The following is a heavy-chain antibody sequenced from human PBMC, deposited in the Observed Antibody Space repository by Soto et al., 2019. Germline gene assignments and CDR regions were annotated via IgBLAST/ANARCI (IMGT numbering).Heavy chain of an antibody. CDR1: GFTFSSYA. CDR2: ISGSGGST. J-gene: IGHJ4*02. V-gene: IGHV3-23*01. Sequence: PGGSLRLSCEASGFTFSSYAMSWVRQAPGKGLEWVSAISGSGGSTYYADSVKGRFTTSRDNSKNTLYLQMNSLRAEDTAVYYCAKDKDFWSGYSDNWGQGTLVTVSS. D-gene: IGHD3-3*01. CDR3: AKDKDFWSGYSDN.